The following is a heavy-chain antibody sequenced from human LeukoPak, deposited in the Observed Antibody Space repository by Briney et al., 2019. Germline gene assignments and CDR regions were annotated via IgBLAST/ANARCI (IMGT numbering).Heavy chain of an antibody. J-gene: IGHJ5*02. CDR2: ISSSSGYI. CDR1: GFTFSSYS. V-gene: IGHV3-21*01. D-gene: IGHD3-3*01. CDR3: ARLAAPEYYDFWSGSNWFDP. Sequence: GGSLRLSCAASGFTFSSYSMNWVRQAPGKGLEWVSSISSSSGYIYYADSVKGRFTISRDNAKNSLYLQMNSLRAEDTAVYYCARLAAPEYYDFWSGSNWFDPWGQGTLVTVSS.